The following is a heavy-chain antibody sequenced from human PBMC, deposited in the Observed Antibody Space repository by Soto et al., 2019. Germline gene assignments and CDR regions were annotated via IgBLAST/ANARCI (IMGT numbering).Heavy chain of an antibody. CDR2: IWYDGSNK. CDR3: ASDLYSSITIFGEVTDPHDYYYGMDV. D-gene: IGHD3-3*01. CDR1: GFTFSSYG. J-gene: IGHJ6*02. V-gene: IGHV3-33*01. Sequence: PGGSLRLSCAASGFTFSSYGMHWVRQAPGKGLEWVAVIWYDGSNKYYADSVKGRFTISRDNSKNTLYLQMNSLRAEDTAVYYCASDLYSSITIFGEVTDPHDYYYGMDVWGQGTTVTVSS.